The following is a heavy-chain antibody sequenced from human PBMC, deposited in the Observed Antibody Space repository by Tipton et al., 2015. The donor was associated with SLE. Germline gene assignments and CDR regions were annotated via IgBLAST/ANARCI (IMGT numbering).Heavy chain of an antibody. D-gene: IGHD2-2*01. Sequence: QLVQSGAEVKKPGASVKVSCETSGYTFTSHNIHWVRQAPGQGLEWMGIITPSGGSTRYAQRFQGRVTMTRDTSTRTIYMELSRLTSEDTAVYYCARGAGMPTNTWFDTWGQGTLVTVSS. CDR2: ITPSGGST. CDR3: ARGAGMPTNTWFDT. CDR1: GYTFTSHN. J-gene: IGHJ5*02. V-gene: IGHV1-46*01.